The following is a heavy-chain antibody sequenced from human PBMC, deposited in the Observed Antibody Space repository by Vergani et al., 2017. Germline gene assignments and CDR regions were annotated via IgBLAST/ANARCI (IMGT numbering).Heavy chain of an antibody. D-gene: IGHD5-12*01. J-gene: IGHJ6*02. V-gene: IGHV3-23*01. CDR1: GFTFSSYA. Sequence: EVQLLESGGGLVQPGGSLRLSCAASGFTFSSYAMSWVRQAPGKGLEWVSGISGSGGSTYYADSVKGRFTISRDNSKNTLYLQMNSLRAEDTAVHYCAKGVAVSGRSYYYYGMDVWAKGPRSPSP. CDR3: AKGVAVSGRSYYYYGMDV. CDR2: ISGSGGST.